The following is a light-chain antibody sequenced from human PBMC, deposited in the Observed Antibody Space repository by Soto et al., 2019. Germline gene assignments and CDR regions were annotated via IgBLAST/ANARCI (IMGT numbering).Light chain of an antibody. CDR1: QDIGDW. CDR3: QQGYSFTVT. J-gene: IGKJ4*01. V-gene: IGKV1-12*01. CDR2: AAS. Sequence: DIKMTQSPSSVSASVGDRVSITCGASQDIGDWLAWYQQKPGKDPKLLVYAASSLQSGVPSRFSGSGSGTDFNLTISRLQTEDFATYYCQQGYSFTVTFGGGTKVDIK.